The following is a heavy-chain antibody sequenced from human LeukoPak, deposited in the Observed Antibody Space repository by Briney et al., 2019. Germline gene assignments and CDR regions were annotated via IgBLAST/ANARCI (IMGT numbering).Heavy chain of an antibody. CDR1: GGTFSSYA. J-gene: IGHJ6*02. CDR3: AMGWYYYYYGMDV. Sequence: SVKVSCKASGGTFSSYAISWVRQAPGQGLEWMGGIIPIFGTANYAQKFQGRVTITADESTSTAYMGLSSLRSEDTAVYYCAMGWYYYYYGMDVWGQGTTVTVSS. V-gene: IGHV1-69*13. CDR2: IIPIFGTA. D-gene: IGHD6-19*01.